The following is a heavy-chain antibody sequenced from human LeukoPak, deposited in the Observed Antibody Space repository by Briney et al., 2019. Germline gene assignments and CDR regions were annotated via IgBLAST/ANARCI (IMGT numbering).Heavy chain of an antibody. V-gene: IGHV4-34*09. CDR2: INHSGST. J-gene: IGHJ4*02. CDR1: GGSFSGYY. CDR3: ARSTTVVTGYFDY. D-gene: IGHD4-23*01. Sequence: SETLSLTCAVYGGSFSGYYWSWIRQPPGKGLEWIGEINHSGSTYYNPSLKSRVTISVDTSKNQFSLKLSSVTAADTAVYYCARSTTVVTGYFDYWGQGTLVTVSS.